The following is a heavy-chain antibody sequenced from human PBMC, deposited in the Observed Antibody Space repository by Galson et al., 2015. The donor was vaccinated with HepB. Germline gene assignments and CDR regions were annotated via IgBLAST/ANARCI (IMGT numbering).Heavy chain of an antibody. J-gene: IGHJ4*02. CDR3: AKTRSSGLYYYGSGTSTRYFDY. Sequence: SLRLSCAASGFTFDDYAMHWVRQAPGKGLEWVSGINWNSGSKGYADSVKGRFTISRDNAKNSLYLHMNSLRTEDTALYYCAKTRSSGLYYYGSGTSTRYFDYWGQGTLVTVS. V-gene: IGHV3-9*01. D-gene: IGHD3-10*01. CDR2: INWNSGSK. CDR1: GFTFDDYA.